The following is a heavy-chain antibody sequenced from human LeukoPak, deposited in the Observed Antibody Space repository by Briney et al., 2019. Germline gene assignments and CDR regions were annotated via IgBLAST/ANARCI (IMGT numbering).Heavy chain of an antibody. Sequence: GTLSLTCTVSDGSIFSTNYWSWVRQAPGKGLEWVSGISGSGESTYYANSVKGRFTISRDTSKNALYLHMNSLRVEDTAVYYCAKVGQNYHILTYYFDYWGQGTLVTVSS. CDR3: AKVGQNYHILTYYFDY. D-gene: IGHD3-9*01. CDR2: ISGSGEST. V-gene: IGHV3-23*01. J-gene: IGHJ4*02. CDR1: DGSIFSTNY.